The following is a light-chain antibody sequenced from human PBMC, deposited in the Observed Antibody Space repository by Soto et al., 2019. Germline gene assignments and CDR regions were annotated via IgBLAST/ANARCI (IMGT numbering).Light chain of an antibody. CDR3: QHRFTTASIT. J-gene: IGKJ5*01. V-gene: IGKV1-39*01. CDR2: AAS. CDR1: QSISRN. Sequence: DIQMTQYPSSLSASVGDRVTITCRASQSISRNLNWYQHKPGKAPKLLIYAASSLQNGVPSRFRSGGTGTEFDLSINSLQPEDFGTDYCQHRFTTASITFGQGTRLEIK.